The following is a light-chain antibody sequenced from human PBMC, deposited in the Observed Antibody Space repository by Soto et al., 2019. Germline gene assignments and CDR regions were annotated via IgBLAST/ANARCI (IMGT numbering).Light chain of an antibody. J-gene: IGKJ1*01. CDR3: QQSYSTPRT. CDR2: AAS. CDR1: QSTSSY. V-gene: IGKV1-39*01. Sequence: DLQMTQSPSSLSASVGDRVTITCRASQSTSSYLNWYQQKPAKAPKLLIYAASSLQSGVPSRFSGSGSGTDFTLTISSLQPEDFATYYCQQSYSTPRTCGQGTKVESK.